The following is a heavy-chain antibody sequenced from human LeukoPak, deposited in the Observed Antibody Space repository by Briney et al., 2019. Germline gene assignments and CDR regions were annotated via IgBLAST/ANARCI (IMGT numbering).Heavy chain of an antibody. Sequence: GESLKISCKGSGYSFTSYWIGWVRQMPGKGLEWMGIIYPGDSDTRYSPSFQGQVTISADKSISTAYLQWSSLKASDTAMYYCARPIGDTYYYDSSGYHTPHDAFDIWGQGTMVTVSS. V-gene: IGHV5-51*01. CDR3: ARPIGDTYYYDSSGYHTPHDAFDI. CDR1: GYSFTSYW. CDR2: IYPGDSDT. J-gene: IGHJ3*02. D-gene: IGHD3-22*01.